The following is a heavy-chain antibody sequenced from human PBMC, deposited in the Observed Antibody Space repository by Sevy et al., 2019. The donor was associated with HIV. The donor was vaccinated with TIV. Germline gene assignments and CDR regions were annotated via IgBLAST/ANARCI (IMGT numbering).Heavy chain of an antibody. CDR3: ARDRVGVVVVPAAPTEGWFDP. J-gene: IGHJ5*02. CDR2: ISSSGSTI. Sequence: GGSLRLSCAASGFTFSDYYMSWIRQAPGKGLEWVSYISSSGSTIYYADSVKGRFTTSRDNAKNSLYLQMNSLRAEDTAVYYCARDRVGVVVVPAAPTEGWFDPWGQGTLVTVSS. V-gene: IGHV3-11*01. CDR1: GFTFSDYY. D-gene: IGHD2-2*01.